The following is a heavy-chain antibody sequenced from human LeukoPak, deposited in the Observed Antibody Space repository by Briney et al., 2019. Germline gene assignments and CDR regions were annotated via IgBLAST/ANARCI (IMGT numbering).Heavy chain of an antibody. CDR3: ARGDPKAPSSQFDS. V-gene: IGHV1-8*01. Sequence: ASVKVSCKASGYTFTTFDMNWVRQATGQGLEWMGWMNPDSGNGAFSPKFQGRVTMTRNTSISTAYLEVTSLRSDDTAVYYCARGDPKAPSSQFDSWGQGTLVTVSS. D-gene: IGHD6-6*01. CDR2: MNPDSGNG. CDR1: GYTFTTFD. J-gene: IGHJ4*02.